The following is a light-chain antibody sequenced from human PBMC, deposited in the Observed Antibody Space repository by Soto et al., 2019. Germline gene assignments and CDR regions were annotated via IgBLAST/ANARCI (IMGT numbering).Light chain of an antibody. CDR1: QGINTY. CDR3: QKYDRAPFT. CDR2: AAS. J-gene: IGKJ3*01. V-gene: IGKV1-27*01. Sequence: DIQMTQSPSSLSASGGDRVTITCRASQGINTYLAWYQQKPGKAPKLLIYAASTLQSGVPSRFSGSGSGTDFTLTINSLQPEYVATYYCQKYDRAPFTFGPGTNVDFK.